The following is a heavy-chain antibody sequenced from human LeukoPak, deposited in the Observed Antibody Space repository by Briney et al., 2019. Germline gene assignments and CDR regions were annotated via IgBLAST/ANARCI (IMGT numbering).Heavy chain of an antibody. CDR3: ARGRWQRNAFDI. CDR2: INHSGST. J-gene: IGHJ3*02. Sequence: SETLSLTCAVYGGSFSGYYWGWIRQPPGKGLEWIGEINHSGSTNYNPSLKSRVTISVDTSKNQFSLKLSSVTAADTAVYYCARGRWQRNAFDIWGQGTMVTVSS. CDR1: GGSFSGYY. V-gene: IGHV4-34*01.